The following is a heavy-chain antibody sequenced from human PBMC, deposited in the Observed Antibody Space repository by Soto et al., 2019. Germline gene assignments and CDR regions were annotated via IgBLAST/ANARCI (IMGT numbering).Heavy chain of an antibody. CDR2: INHSGST. CDR1: GGSFSGYY. D-gene: IGHD2-15*01. J-gene: IGHJ3*02. V-gene: IGHV4-34*01. Sequence: PSETLSLTCAVYGGSFSGYYWSWIRQPPGKGLEWIGEINHSGSTNYNPSLKSRVTISVDTSKNQFSLKLSSVTAADTAVYYCARGWDIVVVVAAIQRTFDIWGQGTMVTVSS. CDR3: ARGWDIVVVVAAIQRTFDI.